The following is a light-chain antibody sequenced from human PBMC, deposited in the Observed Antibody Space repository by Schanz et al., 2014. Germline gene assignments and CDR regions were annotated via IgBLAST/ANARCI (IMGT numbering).Light chain of an antibody. Sequence: QSALTQPASVSGSPGQSITISCTGSSSDVGTYNYVSWYQQYPGKAPKLMIYDVSKRPSGVPDRFSGSKSGNTASLTISGLQAEDEADYYCCSYAGSSTLWVFGGGTKLTVL. J-gene: IGLJ3*02. CDR2: DVS. CDR3: CSYAGSSTLWV. CDR1: SSDVGTYNY. V-gene: IGLV2-23*02.